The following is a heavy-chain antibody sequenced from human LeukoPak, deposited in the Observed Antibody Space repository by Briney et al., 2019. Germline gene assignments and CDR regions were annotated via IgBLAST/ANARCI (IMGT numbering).Heavy chain of an antibody. CDR2: ISGSGGST. CDR1: GFTFSSYA. CDR3: AKDLTLSVTTTEVDY. Sequence: GGSLRLSCAASGFTFSSYAMSWVRLAPGKGLEWVSAISGSGGSTYYADSVKGRFTISRDNSKNTLYLQMNSLRAEDTAVYYCAKDLTLSVTTTEVDYWGQGTLVTVSS. J-gene: IGHJ4*02. V-gene: IGHV3-23*01. D-gene: IGHD4-17*01.